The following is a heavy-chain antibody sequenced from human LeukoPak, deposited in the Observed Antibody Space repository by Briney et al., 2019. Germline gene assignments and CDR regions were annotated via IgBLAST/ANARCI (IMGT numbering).Heavy chain of an antibody. D-gene: IGHD3-3*01. CDR3: ARHLNDFWSGYAFDY. Sequence: PGGSLRLSCAASGFTFSSYWMSWVRQAPGKGLEWVANIKQDGSEKYYVDSVKGRFTISRDNSKNTLYLQMNSLRAEDTAVYYCARHLNDFWSGYAFDYWGQGTLVTVSS. CDR2: IKQDGSEK. V-gene: IGHV3-7*01. CDR1: GFTFSSYW. J-gene: IGHJ4*02.